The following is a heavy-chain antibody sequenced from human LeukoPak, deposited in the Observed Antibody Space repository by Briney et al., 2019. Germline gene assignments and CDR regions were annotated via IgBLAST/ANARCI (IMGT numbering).Heavy chain of an antibody. Sequence: GGSLRLSCAASGFTFSSYGMSWVRQAPGKGLEWVSAISGSGGSTYYADSVKGRFTISRDNSKNTLYLQMNSLRAEDTAVYYCAKGRDILTGPFDYWGQGTLVTVSS. CDR3: AKGRDILTGPFDY. J-gene: IGHJ4*02. CDR1: GFTFSSYG. CDR2: ISGSGGST. V-gene: IGHV3-23*01. D-gene: IGHD3-9*01.